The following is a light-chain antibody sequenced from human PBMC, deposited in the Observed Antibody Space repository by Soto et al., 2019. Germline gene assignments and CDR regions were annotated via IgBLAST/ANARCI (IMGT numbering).Light chain of an antibody. CDR1: QSVSSN. V-gene: IGKV3-15*01. J-gene: IGKJ1*01. CDR3: QQYNNWPQT. Sequence: EIVMTQSPATLSVSPGERATLSCRASQSVSSNLAWYQQKPGQAPRLLIYGASTRATRIPARFSRSGSGTEFTLTISGLQSEDFAVYYCQQYNNWPQTFGQGTKVEIK. CDR2: GAS.